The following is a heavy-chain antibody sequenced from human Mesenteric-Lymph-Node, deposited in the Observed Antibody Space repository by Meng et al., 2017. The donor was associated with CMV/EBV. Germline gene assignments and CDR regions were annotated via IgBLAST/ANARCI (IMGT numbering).Heavy chain of an antibody. V-gene: IGHV4-39*07. CDR2: IYYSGST. D-gene: IGHD6-6*01. CDR3: ARGYSSSSFVYYYYGMDV. J-gene: IGHJ6*02. Sequence: SETLSLTCTVSGGSISSSSYYWGWIRQPPGKGLEWIGSIYYSGSTYYNPSLKSRVTISVDTSKNQFSLKLSSVTAADTAVYYCARGYSSSSFVYYYYGMDVWGQGTTVTVSS. CDR1: GGSISSSSYY.